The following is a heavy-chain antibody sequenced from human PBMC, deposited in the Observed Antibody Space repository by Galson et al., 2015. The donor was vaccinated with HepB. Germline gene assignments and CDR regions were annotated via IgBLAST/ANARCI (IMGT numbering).Heavy chain of an antibody. J-gene: IGHJ5*02. CDR3: ARDLLYCSGGSCKAGWFDP. CDR2: INAGNGNT. CDR1: GYTFTSYA. D-gene: IGHD2-15*01. Sequence: SVKVSCKASGYTFTSYAMHWVRQAPGQRLEWMGWINAGNGNTKYSQKFQGRVTITRDTSASTAYMELSSLRSEDTAVYYCARDLLYCSGGSCKAGWFDPWGQGTLVTVSS. V-gene: IGHV1-3*01.